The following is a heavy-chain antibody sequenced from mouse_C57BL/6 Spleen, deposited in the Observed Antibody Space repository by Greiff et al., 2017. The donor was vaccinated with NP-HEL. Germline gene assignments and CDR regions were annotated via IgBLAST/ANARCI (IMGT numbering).Heavy chain of an antibody. Sequence: EVQGVESGGGLVKPGGSLKLSCAASGFTFSDYGMHWVRQAPEKGLEWVAYISSGSSTIYYADTVKGRFTISRDNAKNTLFLQMTSLRSEDTALYYCARSNYYGSSHYAMDYWGQGTSVTVSS. D-gene: IGHD1-1*01. CDR1: GFTFSDYG. CDR2: ISSGSSTI. V-gene: IGHV5-17*01. CDR3: ARSNYYGSSHYAMDY. J-gene: IGHJ4*01.